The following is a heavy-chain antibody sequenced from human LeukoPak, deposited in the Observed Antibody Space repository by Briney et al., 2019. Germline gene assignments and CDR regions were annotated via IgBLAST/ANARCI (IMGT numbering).Heavy chain of an antibody. J-gene: IGHJ4*02. CDR1: GFTFSSYW. V-gene: IGHV3-74*01. CDR3: ARPAVAGTRVYYFDY. CDR2: INSDGSST. D-gene: IGHD6-19*01. Sequence: PGGSLRLSCAASGFTFSSYWMHWVRQAPGKGLVWVSRINSDGSSTSYADSLKGRFTISRDNAKNTLYLQMNSLRAEDTAVYYCARPAVAGTRVYYFDYWGQGTLVTVSS.